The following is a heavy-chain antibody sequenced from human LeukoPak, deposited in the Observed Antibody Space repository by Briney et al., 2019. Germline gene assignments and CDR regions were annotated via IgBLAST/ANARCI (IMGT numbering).Heavy chain of an antibody. D-gene: IGHD5-12*01. CDR1: GGSISSYY. CDR3: ARGPTARRGYSRYFDL. Sequence: SETLSLTCTVSGGSISSYYWSWIRQPAGKGLEWIGRIYTSGSTNYNPSLKSRVTMSVDTSKNQFSLKLSSVTAADTAVYYCARGPTARRGYSRYFDLWGRGTLVTVSS. CDR2: IYTSGST. V-gene: IGHV4-4*07. J-gene: IGHJ2*01.